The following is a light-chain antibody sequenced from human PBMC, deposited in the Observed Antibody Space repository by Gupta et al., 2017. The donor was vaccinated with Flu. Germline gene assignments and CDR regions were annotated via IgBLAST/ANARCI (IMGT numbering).Light chain of an antibody. CDR1: QSVSTY. J-gene: IGKJ2*01. Sequence: PSTLALSAGERATLSCRASQSVSTYLAWYQQKPGQAPRLLIYDASKRATGIPARFSGSGSGTDFTLTISSLEPEDFGIYYCQQRSNWVYTFGQGSKLEIK. CDR2: DAS. V-gene: IGKV3-11*01. CDR3: QQRSNWVYT.